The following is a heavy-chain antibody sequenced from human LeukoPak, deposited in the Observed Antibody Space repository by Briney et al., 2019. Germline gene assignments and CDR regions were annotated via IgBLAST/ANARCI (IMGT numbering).Heavy chain of an antibody. D-gene: IGHD5-24*01. CDR1: GGSISSRSYY. V-gene: IGHV4-39*01. CDR3: ARRGNGYNPPYYFDS. CDR2: IYYSGRA. Sequence: SETLSLTCTVSGGSISSRSYYWGWIRQPPGKGLEWIGSIYYSGRAYYNPSLKSRVTISVDTSKNQFSLKLSSVTAADTAVYYCARRGNGYNPPYYFDSWDQGTLVTVSS. J-gene: IGHJ4*02.